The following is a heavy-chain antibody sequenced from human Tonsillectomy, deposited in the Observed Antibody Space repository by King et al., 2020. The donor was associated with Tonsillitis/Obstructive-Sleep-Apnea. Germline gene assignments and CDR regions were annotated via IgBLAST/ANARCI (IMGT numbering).Heavy chain of an antibody. CDR2: MNPNSGDT. CDR3: AVRGDFYYYDMDV. J-gene: IGHJ6*03. Sequence: VQLVESGAEVKKSGASVKVSCKASGYTFTKYQFNWVRQATGQGLEWMGWMNPNSGDTGYAQKFQGRVTMTRNISISTAYMELSSLRSEDTAVYYCAVRGDFYYYDMDVWAEGPRSPSP. CDR1: GYTFTKYQ. V-gene: IGHV1-8*01. D-gene: IGHD1-26*01.